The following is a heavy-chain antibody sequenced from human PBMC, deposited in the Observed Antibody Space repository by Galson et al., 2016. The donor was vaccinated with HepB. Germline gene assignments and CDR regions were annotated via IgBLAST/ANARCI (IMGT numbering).Heavy chain of an antibody. J-gene: IGHJ3*01. V-gene: IGHV1-3*01. D-gene: IGHD3-9*01. CDR1: GYTFTKYA. CDR2: INAGNGKI. Sequence: SVRVSCKASGYTFTKYAINWVRQAPGQRLEWMGWINAGNGKIQYSQYFQGRVTITRDTSANTAYMEMSSLRSEDTAVYYCARAGVYDISPHPGACDVWGQGTMVTVSS. CDR3: ARAGVYDISPHPGACDV.